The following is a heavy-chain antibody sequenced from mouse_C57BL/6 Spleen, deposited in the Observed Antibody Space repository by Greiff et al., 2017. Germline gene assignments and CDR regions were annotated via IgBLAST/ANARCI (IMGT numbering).Heavy chain of an antibody. V-gene: IGHV1-82*01. CDR3: ARSPIYSYYYAMDY. J-gene: IGHJ4*01. CDR2: IYPGDGDT. Sequence: VQLVESGPELVKPGASVKISCKASGYAFSSSWMNWVKQRPGKGLEWIGRIYPGDGDTNYNGKFKGKATLTADKSSSTAYMQLSSLTSEDSAVYFCARSPIYSYYYAMDYWGQGTSVTVSS. CDR1: GYAFSSSW. D-gene: IGHD2-1*01.